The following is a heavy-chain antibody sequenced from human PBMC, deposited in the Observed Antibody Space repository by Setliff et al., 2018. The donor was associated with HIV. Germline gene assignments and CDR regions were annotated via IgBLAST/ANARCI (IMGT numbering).Heavy chain of an antibody. Sequence: PGESLTISCKGSGYSFTSNWIGWVRQMPGKGLEWMGIIHPVDSDTRYSPSFQGQVTISADKSISTAYLQWSTRKASDTAIYYFSRHRHTAGGTRYAFDIRGQGTVVTVSS. V-gene: IGHV5-51*01. J-gene: IGHJ3*02. CDR1: GYSFTSNW. CDR3: SRHRHTAGGTRYAFDI. D-gene: IGHD6-13*01. CDR2: IHPVDSDT.